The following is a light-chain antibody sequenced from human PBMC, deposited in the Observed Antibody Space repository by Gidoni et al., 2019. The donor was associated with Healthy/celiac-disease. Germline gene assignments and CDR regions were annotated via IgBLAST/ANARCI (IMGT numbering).Light chain of an antibody. CDR3: QSYDSSRGGV. CDR2: GNS. V-gene: IGLV1-40*01. CDR1: SSNIGAGYD. Sequence: QSVLTQPPPVSGAPGQRGTISCTGSSSNIGAGYDVHWYQQLPGPAPKPLIFGNSNRPSVFPALFSGSKSGTSASLAITGLQAGDEADYYCQSYDSSRGGVFGGGTKLTVL. J-gene: IGLJ3*02.